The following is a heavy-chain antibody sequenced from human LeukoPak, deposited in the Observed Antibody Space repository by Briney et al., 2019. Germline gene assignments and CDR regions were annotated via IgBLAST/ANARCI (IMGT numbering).Heavy chain of an antibody. Sequence: ASVKVSCKASGYTFTSYGISWVRQAPGQGLEWMGWISAYNGNTNYAQKLQGRVTMTTDTSTSTAYMELRSLRSDDTAVYYCARGLPTYDFWSGYPGENYFDYWGQGTLVTVSS. CDR2: ISAYNGNT. D-gene: IGHD3-3*01. J-gene: IGHJ4*02. CDR3: ARGLPTYDFWSGYPGENYFDY. V-gene: IGHV1-18*01. CDR1: GYTFTSYG.